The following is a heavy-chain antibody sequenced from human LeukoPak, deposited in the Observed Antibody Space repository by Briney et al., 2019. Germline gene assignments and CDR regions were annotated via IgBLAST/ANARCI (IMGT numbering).Heavy chain of an antibody. CDR1: GGSISSSSYY. D-gene: IGHD3-22*01. J-gene: IGHJ6*03. CDR2: IYYSGST. Sequence: PSETLSLTCTVSGGSISSSSYYWGWIRQPPGKGLEWIGSIYYSGSTYYNPSLKSRVTISVDTSKNQFTLKLSSVTAADTAVYYCARLYYDSSGYYYYYYYYYMDVSSKGTTVTVSS. V-gene: IGHV4-39*01. CDR3: ARLYYDSSGYYYYYYYYYMDV.